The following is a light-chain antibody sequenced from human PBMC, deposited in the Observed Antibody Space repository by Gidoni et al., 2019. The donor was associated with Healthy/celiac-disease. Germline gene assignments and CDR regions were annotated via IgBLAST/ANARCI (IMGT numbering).Light chain of an antibody. Sequence: ELVLTQSPGTLSLSPGERATLSCRASQSVSSSYLAWYQQKPGHAPRLLIYGASSRATGIPDRFSGSGSGTDFTLTISRLEPEDFAVYYCQQYGSSRIFTFGPGTKVDIK. V-gene: IGKV3-20*01. J-gene: IGKJ3*01. CDR3: QQYGSSRIFT. CDR2: GAS. CDR1: QSVSSSY.